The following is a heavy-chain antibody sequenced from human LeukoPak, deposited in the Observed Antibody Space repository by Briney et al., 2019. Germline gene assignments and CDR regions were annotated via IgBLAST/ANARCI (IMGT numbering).Heavy chain of an antibody. CDR2: ISYDGSNK. J-gene: IGHJ4*02. CDR3: AKDTSNFSFAF. D-gene: IGHD4-11*01. Sequence: PGGSLRLSCEASGFTFSSYGMHWVRQAPGKGLEWVAVISYDGSNKYYADSVKGGFTISRDNPKNTPYLQMCGLRAEDSPVYYYAKDTSNFSFAFWGQDTLATVSS. CDR1: GFTFSSYG. V-gene: IGHV3-30*18.